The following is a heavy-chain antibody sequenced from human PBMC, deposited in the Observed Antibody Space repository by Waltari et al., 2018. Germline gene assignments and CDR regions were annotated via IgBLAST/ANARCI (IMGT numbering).Heavy chain of an antibody. Sequence: QVQLQESGPGLVKPSETLSLTCTVSGGSISSSSYYWGWIRQPPGKGLEWIGSIYYSGSTYYNPSLKSRVTISVDTSKNQFSLKLSSVTAADTAVYYCASGSDYGDYWFDPWGQGTLVTVSS. CDR1: GGSISSSSYY. D-gene: IGHD4-17*01. J-gene: IGHJ5*02. V-gene: IGHV4-39*07. CDR3: ASGSDYGDYWFDP. CDR2: IYYSGST.